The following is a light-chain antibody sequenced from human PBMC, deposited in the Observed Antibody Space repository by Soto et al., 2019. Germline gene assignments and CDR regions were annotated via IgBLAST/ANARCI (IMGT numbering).Light chain of an antibody. Sequence: QSALTQPPSASGSHGQSVTISCTGTSSDVGGYNYVSRYQQHPGKAPKHMIYEVSKRPSGVPDRFSGSKSGNTASLTVSGLQAEDEADYYCSSYAGSNNFVVFGGGTKLTVL. J-gene: IGLJ2*01. V-gene: IGLV2-8*01. CDR2: EVS. CDR1: SSDVGGYNY. CDR3: SSYAGSNNFVV.